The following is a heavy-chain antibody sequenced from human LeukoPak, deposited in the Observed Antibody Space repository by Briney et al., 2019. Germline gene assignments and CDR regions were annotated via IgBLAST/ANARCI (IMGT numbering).Heavy chain of an antibody. CDR3: AKEFGDYVWGSCRYTFDY. CDR1: GFTFSSHA. Sequence: GGSLRLSCAASGFTFSSHAMSWVRQAPGKGLEWVSAISGSGGTTYYVDSVKGRFTISRDNSKNTLYLQMNSLRAEDTAVYYCAKEFGDYVWGSCRYTFDYWGQGTLVTVSS. D-gene: IGHD3-16*02. CDR2: ISGSGGTT. J-gene: IGHJ4*02. V-gene: IGHV3-23*01.